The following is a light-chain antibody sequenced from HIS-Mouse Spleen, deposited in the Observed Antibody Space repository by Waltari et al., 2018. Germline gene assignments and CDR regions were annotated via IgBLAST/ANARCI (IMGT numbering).Light chain of an antibody. CDR1: QSVSSN. CDR3: QQYNNWPWT. J-gene: IGKJ1*01. V-gene: IGKV3-15*01. Sequence: EIVMTQSPATLSVSPGERATLSCRASQSVSSNLAWYQQKPGQAPRRLIYGASTRATGIPARFRGRGSGTEFTLTISSMQSEDFAVYYCQQYNNWPWTFGQGTKVEIK. CDR2: GAS.